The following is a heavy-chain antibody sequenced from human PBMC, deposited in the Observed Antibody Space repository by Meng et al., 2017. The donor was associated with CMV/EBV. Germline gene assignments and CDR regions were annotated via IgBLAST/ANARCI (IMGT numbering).Heavy chain of an antibody. V-gene: IGHV1-69*04. CDR3: ARGAYSGYRAADY. D-gene: IGHD5-12*01. CDR1: GGTFSSYA. CDR2: ISPILGIA. J-gene: IGHJ4*02. Sequence: NASGGTFSSYAISWVRQAPGQGLEWMGWISPILGIANYAQKSQLRVTVTADKATSKAYMALSSLRAEDTAVYYCARGAYSGYRAADYWGQGTLVTVSS.